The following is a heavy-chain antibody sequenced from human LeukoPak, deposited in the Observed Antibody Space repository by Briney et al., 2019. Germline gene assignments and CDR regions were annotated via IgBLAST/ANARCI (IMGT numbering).Heavy chain of an antibody. D-gene: IGHD5-18*01. J-gene: IGHJ3*02. V-gene: IGHV3-7*01. CDR1: GFTCSSYW. Sequence: GGSLRLSCAASGFTCSSYWMSWVRQAPGKGLEWVANIKQDGSEKYYVDSVKGRFTIYRDNAKNSLYLQMDSLRAEDTAVYYCARVGLQPGAFDIWGQGTMVTVSS. CDR3: ARVGLQPGAFDI. CDR2: IKQDGSEK.